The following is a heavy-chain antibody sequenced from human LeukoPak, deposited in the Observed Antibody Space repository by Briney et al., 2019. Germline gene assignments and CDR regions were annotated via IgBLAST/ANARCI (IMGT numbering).Heavy chain of an antibody. CDR2: ISGYGAST. J-gene: IGHJ5*02. CDR1: RFTFPNYA. Sequence: GGSLRLSCAASRFTFPNYAMSWVRQAPGKGLQWVSYISGYGASTFYADSVKGRFTISRDNAKNTLHLQMNSLRAEDTAVYYCARGDSRGYYYTSGFDPWGQGTLVTVSS. V-gene: IGHV3-23*01. D-gene: IGHD3-22*01. CDR3: ARGDSRGYYYTSGFDP.